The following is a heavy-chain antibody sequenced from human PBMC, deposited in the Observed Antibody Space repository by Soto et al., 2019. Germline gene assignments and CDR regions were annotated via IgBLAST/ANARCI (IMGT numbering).Heavy chain of an antibody. CDR1: GYTFTSYY. J-gene: IGHJ4*02. Sequence: ASVKVSCKASGYTFTSYYMHWVRQAPGQGLEWMGIINPSGGSTSYAQKFQGRVTMTGDTSTSTVYMELSSLRSEDTAVYYCARDPPYYYDSSGYYHGSQYYFDYWGQGTLVTVSS. CDR2: INPSGGST. D-gene: IGHD3-22*01. V-gene: IGHV1-46*01. CDR3: ARDPPYYYDSSGYYHGSQYYFDY.